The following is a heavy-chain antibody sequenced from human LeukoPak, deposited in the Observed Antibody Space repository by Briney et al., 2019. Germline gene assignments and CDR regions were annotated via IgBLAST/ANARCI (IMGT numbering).Heavy chain of an antibody. J-gene: IGHJ4*02. CDR2: IYYSGST. CDR1: GGSINSGDYY. CDR3: ARLKGYCTNGVCYTILFDY. V-gene: IGHV4-30-4*01. D-gene: IGHD2-8*01. Sequence: SETLSLTCTVSGGSINSGDYYWSWIRQPPGKGLEWIGYIYYSGSTYYNPSLTSRVTISVDTSKNQFSLKLSSVTVADTAVYYCARLKGYCTNGVCYTILFDYWGQGTPVTVSS.